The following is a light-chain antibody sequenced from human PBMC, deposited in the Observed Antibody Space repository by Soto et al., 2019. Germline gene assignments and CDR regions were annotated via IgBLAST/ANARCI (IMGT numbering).Light chain of an antibody. CDR2: AAS. Sequence: AIRMTQSPSSLSASTGDRVNITCRASQGISSYLAWYQQKPGKAPKLLIYAASTLQSGVPSRFSGSGSGTDFTLTISCLQSEDFATYYCQQYYSYSWTFGQGTKVEIK. J-gene: IGKJ1*01. CDR3: QQYYSYSWT. V-gene: IGKV1-8*01. CDR1: QGISSY.